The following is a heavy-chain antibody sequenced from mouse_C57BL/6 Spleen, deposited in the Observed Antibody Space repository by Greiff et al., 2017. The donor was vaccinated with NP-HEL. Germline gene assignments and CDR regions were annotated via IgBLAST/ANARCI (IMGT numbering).Heavy chain of an antibody. V-gene: IGHV1-80*01. Sequence: QVQLKQSGAELVKPGASVKISCKASGYAFSSYWMNWVKQRPGKGLEWIGQIYPGDGDTNYNGTFKGKATLTADKSSSTAYMQLSSLTSEDSAVYFCERGIYGYDPGTFAYWGQGTLVTVSA. CDR2: IYPGDGDT. D-gene: IGHD2-2*01. CDR3: ERGIYGYDPGTFAY. J-gene: IGHJ3*01. CDR1: GYAFSSYW.